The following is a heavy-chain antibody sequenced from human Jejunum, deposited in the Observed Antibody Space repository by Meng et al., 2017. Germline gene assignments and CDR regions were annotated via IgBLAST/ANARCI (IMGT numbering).Heavy chain of an antibody. CDR2: ISYGATNA. CDR1: GFTFSNYA. CDR3: ARDQVPFCSGGACYVPDY. J-gene: IGHJ4*02. V-gene: IGHV3-30*04. D-gene: IGHD2-15*01. Sequence: SCKASGFTFSNYAMHWVRQAPGKGLEWVATISYGATNAYYADSVKGRFTISRDDSKNMLYVQVNSLRIEDTAVYFCARDQVPFCSGGACYVPDYWGQGTLVTVSS.